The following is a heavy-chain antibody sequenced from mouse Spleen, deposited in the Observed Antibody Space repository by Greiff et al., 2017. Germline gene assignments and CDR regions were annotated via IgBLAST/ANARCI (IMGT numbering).Heavy chain of an antibody. J-gene: IGHJ2*01. CDR2: IDPSDSYT. Sequence: VQLQQPGAELVRPGTSVKLSCKASGYTFTSYWMHWVKQRPGQGLEWIGVIDPSDSYTNYNQKFKGKATLTVDTSSSTAYMQLSSLTSEDSAVYYGARGGSYAMDYWGQGTTLTVSS. CDR1: GYTFTSYW. D-gene: IGHD6-5*01. V-gene: IGHV1-59*01. CDR3: ARGGSYAMDY.